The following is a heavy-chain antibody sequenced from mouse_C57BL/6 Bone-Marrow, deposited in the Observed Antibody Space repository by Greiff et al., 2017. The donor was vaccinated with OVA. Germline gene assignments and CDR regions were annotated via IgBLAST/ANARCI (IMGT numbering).Heavy chain of an antibody. J-gene: IGHJ1*03. D-gene: IGHD4-1*01. CDR2: ISNGGGST. V-gene: IGHV5-12*01. Sequence: DVMLVESGGGLVQPGGSLKLSCAASGFTFSDYYMYWVRQTPEKRLEWVAYISNGGGSTYYPDTVKGRFTISRDNAKNTLYLQMSRLKSEDTAMYYCARLGFYWYFDVWGTGTTVTVSS. CDR1: GFTFSDYY. CDR3: ARLGFYWYFDV.